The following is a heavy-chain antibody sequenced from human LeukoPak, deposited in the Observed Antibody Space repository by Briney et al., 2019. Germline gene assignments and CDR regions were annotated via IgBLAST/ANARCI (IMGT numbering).Heavy chain of an antibody. CDR1: GYTLTELS. Sequence: ASVKVSCKVSGYTLTELSMHWVRQAPGKGLEWMGGFDPEDGETIYAQKFQGRVTMTEDTSTDTAYMELSSLRSEDTAVYYCATDKGAGRNQLVDAFDIWGQGTMVTVSS. V-gene: IGHV1-24*01. J-gene: IGHJ3*02. CDR3: ATDKGAGRNQLVDAFDI. D-gene: IGHD1-1*01. CDR2: FDPEDGET.